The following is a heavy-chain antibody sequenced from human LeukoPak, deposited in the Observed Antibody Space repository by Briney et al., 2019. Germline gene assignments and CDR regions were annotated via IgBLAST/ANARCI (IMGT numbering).Heavy chain of an antibody. J-gene: IGHJ4*02. CDR3: AKDPYGYNSYYFDY. CDR1: GFTFSDYA. V-gene: IGHV3-23*01. CDR2: ISGSGGST. Sequence: PGGSLRLSCAASGFTFSDYAMCWVRQAPGKGLEWVSAISGSGGSTYYADSVKGRFTISRDNSKNTLYLQMNSLRVEDTAVYYCAKDPYGYNSYYFDYWGQGTLGTVSS. D-gene: IGHD5-24*01.